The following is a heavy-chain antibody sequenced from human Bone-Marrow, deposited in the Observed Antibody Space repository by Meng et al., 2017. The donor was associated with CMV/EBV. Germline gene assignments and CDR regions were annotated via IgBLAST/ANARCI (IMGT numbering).Heavy chain of an antibody. D-gene: IGHD4-11*01. CDR2: SYHDGNT. CDR3: ASYSNGAYHHYGVDV. Sequence: GSLRLSCTVSGGSISSYYWSWIRQPPGKGLEWIGSSYHDGNTYYKSSLKSRVTISVDTSKNQFSLKLSSVTAADTAVYYCASYSNGAYHHYGVDVWGQGTTVTVSS. J-gene: IGHJ6*02. V-gene: IGHV4-59*04. CDR1: GGSISSYY.